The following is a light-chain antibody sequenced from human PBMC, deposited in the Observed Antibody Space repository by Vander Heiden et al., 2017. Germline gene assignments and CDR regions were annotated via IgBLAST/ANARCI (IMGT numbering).Light chain of an antibody. CDR3: QQDDNLPPWV. V-gene: IGKV1-33*01. Sequence: DIQMSQSPSYLSASVGDRVTITCPASEDISNYLNWYQQKPGKAPKLLIYDASNLETGVPSRFSGSGYGTDFTFTISSRQLEDIAAYYCQQDDNLPPWVFGHGTKVDIK. CDR2: DAS. CDR1: EDISNY. J-gene: IGKJ3*01.